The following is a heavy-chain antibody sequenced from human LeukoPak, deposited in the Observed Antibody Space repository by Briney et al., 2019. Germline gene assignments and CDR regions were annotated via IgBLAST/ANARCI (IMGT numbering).Heavy chain of an antibody. J-gene: IGHJ4*02. CDR2: INHSGST. D-gene: IGHD4-11*01. CDR1: GGSFSGYY. Sequence: PSETLSLTCAAYGGSFSGYYWSWIRQPPGKGLEWIGEINHSGSTNYNPSLKSRVTISVDTSKNQFSLKLSSVTAADTAVYYCARGGIYSNYFDYWGQGTLVTVSS. CDR3: ARGGIYSNYFDY. V-gene: IGHV4-34*01.